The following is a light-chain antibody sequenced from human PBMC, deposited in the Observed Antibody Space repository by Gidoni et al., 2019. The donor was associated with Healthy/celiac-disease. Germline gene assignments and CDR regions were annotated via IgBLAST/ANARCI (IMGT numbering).Light chain of an antibody. J-gene: IGLJ3*02. CDR3: QSYDSSLSSWV. V-gene: IGLV1-40*01. CDR2: VNS. Sequence: QSVLTQPPSVSGAPGQRDTISCTGSSPNIGAGYDVHWYQQLPGTAPNLLTYVNSNRPSGVPDPFSGSKSGPSASLAITGLQAEAEADYYCQSYDSSLSSWVFGGGTKLTVL. CDR1: SPNIGAGYD.